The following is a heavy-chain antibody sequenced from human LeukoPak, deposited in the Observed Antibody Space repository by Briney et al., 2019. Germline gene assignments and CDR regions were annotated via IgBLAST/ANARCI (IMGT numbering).Heavy chain of an antibody. D-gene: IGHD6-13*01. CDR3: ARWAVIAAERNYYYYYYMDV. Sequence: SETLSLTCTVSGGSISSNGYYWAWFRQPPGKGLEWIGSIYYSGGTYYNPSLKSRVTISIDTSKNQFSLKLRSVTAADTAVYYCARWAVIAAERNYYYYYYMDVWGKGTTVTISS. CDR1: GGSISSNGYY. CDR2: IYYSGGT. V-gene: IGHV4-39*07. J-gene: IGHJ6*03.